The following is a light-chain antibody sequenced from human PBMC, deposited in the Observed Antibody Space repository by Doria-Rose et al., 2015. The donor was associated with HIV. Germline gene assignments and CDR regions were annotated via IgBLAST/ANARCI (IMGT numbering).Light chain of an antibody. CDR1: SSNIGAGFD. CDR3: QSYDSRLSVYV. J-gene: IGLJ1*01. V-gene: IGLV1-40*02. Sequence: QSVVTQPPSVSGAPGQRVAISCTGSSSNIGAGFDVNWYQQFPGTAPQLLIHGNTNRPSGVPDRFSGSKSGTSASLATSGLRAEDEADYYCQSYDSRLSVYVFGTGTKVTVL. CDR2: GNT.